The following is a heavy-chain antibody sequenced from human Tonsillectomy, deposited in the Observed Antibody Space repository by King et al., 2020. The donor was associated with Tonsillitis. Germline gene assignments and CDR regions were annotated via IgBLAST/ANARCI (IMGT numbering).Heavy chain of an antibody. J-gene: IGHJ4*02. Sequence: QLVQSGAEVKKPGASVKVSCKASGYTFTSYGMNWVRQAPGQGLEWMGWISADKGNTNYAQKVQGRVTMTTDKSKSTAYMDLRILRSDDTAVYYCARSPVLAVAGPVDYWGQGPLVTVSS. CDR1: GYTFTSYG. V-gene: IGHV1-18*01. CDR2: ISADKGNT. D-gene: IGHD6-19*01. CDR3: ARSPVLAVAGPVDY.